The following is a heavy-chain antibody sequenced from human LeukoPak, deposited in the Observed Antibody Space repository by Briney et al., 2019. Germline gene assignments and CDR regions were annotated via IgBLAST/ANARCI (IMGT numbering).Heavy chain of an antibody. CDR2: IYYSGST. D-gene: IGHD5-12*01. CDR3: ARQWDSGYVDDAFDI. CDR1: GGSISSYY. V-gene: IGHV4-59*08. J-gene: IGHJ3*02. Sequence: SETLSLTCTVSGGSISSYYWSWIRQPPGRGLEWIGYIYYSGSTNYNPSLKSRVTISVDTSKNQFSLKLSSVTAADTAVYYCARQWDSGYVDDAFDIWGQGTMVTVSS.